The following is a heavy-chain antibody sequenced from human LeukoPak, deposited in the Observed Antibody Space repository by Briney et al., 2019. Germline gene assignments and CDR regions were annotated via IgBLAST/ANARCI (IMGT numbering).Heavy chain of an antibody. Sequence: ASVKVSCKAAGYTFTRYDMHWVRQAPGQGLEWMGVINPSGGSTSYAQKFQGRVTITADKYTSTAYLDLSNLRSEDTAVYYCGRIGHHPPRTTVTTEVPDYWGQGTLVTVSS. J-gene: IGHJ4*02. CDR2: INPSGGST. D-gene: IGHD4-11*01. V-gene: IGHV1-46*01. CDR3: GRIGHHPPRTTVTTEVPDY. CDR1: GYTFTRYD.